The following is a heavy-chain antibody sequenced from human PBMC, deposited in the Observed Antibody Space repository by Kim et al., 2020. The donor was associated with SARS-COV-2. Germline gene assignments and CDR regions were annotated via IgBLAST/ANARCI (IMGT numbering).Heavy chain of an antibody. CDR1: GYTFTSYA. CDR3: ARDRGGTKRALFDY. CDR2: INAGNGNT. J-gene: IGHJ4*02. V-gene: IGHV1-3*01. D-gene: IGHD3-16*01. Sequence: ASVKVSCKASGYTFTSYAMHWVRQAPGQRLEWMGWINAGNGNTKYSQKFQGRVTITRDTSASTAYMELSSLRSEDTAVYYCARDRGGTKRALFDYWGQGTLVTVSS.